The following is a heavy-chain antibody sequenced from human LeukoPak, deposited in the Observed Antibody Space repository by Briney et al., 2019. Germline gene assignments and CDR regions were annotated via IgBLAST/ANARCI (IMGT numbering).Heavy chain of an antibody. V-gene: IGHV4-59*01. Sequence: PSETLSLTCTVSGGSISSYYWSWIRQPPGKGLEWIGYIYYSGSTNYNPSLKSRVTISVDTSKNQFPLKLSSVTAADTAVYYCARSYYYGSLSDPGYWGQGTLVTVSS. CDR1: GGSISSYY. CDR3: ARSYYYGSLSDPGY. J-gene: IGHJ4*02. D-gene: IGHD3-10*01. CDR2: IYYSGST.